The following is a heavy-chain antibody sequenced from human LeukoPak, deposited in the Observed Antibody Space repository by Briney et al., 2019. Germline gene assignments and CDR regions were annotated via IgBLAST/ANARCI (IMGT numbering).Heavy chain of an antibody. J-gene: IGHJ3*02. D-gene: IGHD4-17*01. CDR3: ARDLDYGDYEYAFDI. CDR1: GGSISSYY. CDR2: IYTSGST. V-gene: IGHV4-4*07. Sequence: PSETLSLTCTVSGGSISSYYWSWIRQSAGKGLEWIGRIYTSGSTNYNPSLKSRVTMSVDTSKNQFSLKLSSVTAADTAVYYCARDLDYGDYEYAFDIWGQGTMVTVSS.